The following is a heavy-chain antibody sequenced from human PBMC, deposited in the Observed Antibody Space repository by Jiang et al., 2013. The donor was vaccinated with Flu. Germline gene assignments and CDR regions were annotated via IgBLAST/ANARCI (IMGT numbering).Heavy chain of an antibody. CDR3: ARSQQLVSNYYGMDV. V-gene: IGHV3-30-3*01. CDR2: ISYDGSNK. D-gene: IGHD6-13*01. J-gene: IGHJ6*02. Sequence: GVVQPGRSLRLSCAASGFTFSSYAMHWVRQAPGKGLEWVAVISYDGSNKYYADSVKGRFTISRDNSKNTLYLQMNSLRAEDTAVYYCARSQQLVSNYYGMDVWGQGATVTVSS. CDR1: GFTFSSYA.